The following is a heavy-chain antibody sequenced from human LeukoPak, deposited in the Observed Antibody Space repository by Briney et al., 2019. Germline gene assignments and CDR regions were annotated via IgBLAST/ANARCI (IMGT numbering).Heavy chain of an antibody. Sequence: GGSLRLSCAASGFTFSSYAMHWVHQAPGKGLEWVAVISYDGSNKYYADSVKGRFTISRDNAKNSLYLQMNSLRAEDTAVYYCARAPTYSSGWSNIQFDYWGQGTLVTVSS. CDR2: ISYDGSNK. V-gene: IGHV3-30*04. D-gene: IGHD6-19*01. J-gene: IGHJ4*02. CDR1: GFTFSSYA. CDR3: ARAPTYSSGWSNIQFDY.